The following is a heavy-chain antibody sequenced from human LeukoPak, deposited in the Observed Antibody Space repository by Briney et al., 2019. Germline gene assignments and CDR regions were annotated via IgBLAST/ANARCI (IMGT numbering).Heavy chain of an antibody. Sequence: NTSETLSLTCTVSGGSISSSSYYWGWIRQPPGKGLEWIGSIYYSGSTYYNPSLKSRVTISVDTSKNQFSLKLSSVTAADTAVYYCARGVGYQLPYYYYYGMDVWGQGTTVTVSS. V-gene: IGHV4-39*07. CDR1: GGSISSSSYY. CDR2: IYYSGST. CDR3: ARGVGYQLPYYYYYGMDV. D-gene: IGHD2-2*01. J-gene: IGHJ6*02.